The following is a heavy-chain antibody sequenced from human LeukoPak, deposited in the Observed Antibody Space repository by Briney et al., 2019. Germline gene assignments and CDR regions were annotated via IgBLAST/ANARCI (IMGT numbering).Heavy chain of an antibody. V-gene: IGHV3-23*01. CDR3: ARDFWWLPDY. J-gene: IGHJ4*02. CDR2: IYGSVGTT. Sequence: GSLRLSCAVSGFSFSTFGMSWVRQAPGKGLEWVSCIYGSVGTTQYADSVRGRFTISRDNSKNMLYLQLNSLTTEDTALYYCARDFWWLPDYWGQGTLVTVSS. CDR1: GFSFSTFG. D-gene: IGHD3-3*01.